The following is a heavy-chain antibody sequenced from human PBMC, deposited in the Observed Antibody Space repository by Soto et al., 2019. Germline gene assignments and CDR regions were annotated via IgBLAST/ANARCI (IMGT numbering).Heavy chain of an antibody. CDR1: GFIFSSYG. D-gene: IGHD6-13*01. V-gene: IGHV3-33*06. CDR3: AKMVGVSVAAAGFDL. CDR2: VWFDGSNE. J-gene: IGHJ4*02. Sequence: QVQLVESGGGVVQPGRSLRLSCVASGFIFSSYGMHWVRQAPGKGPEWVAVVWFDGSNEFYADSVKRRFTISRDNSKKTLFLQMNSLRAEDTGVYYCAKMVGVSVAAAGFDLWGQGTLVTVSS.